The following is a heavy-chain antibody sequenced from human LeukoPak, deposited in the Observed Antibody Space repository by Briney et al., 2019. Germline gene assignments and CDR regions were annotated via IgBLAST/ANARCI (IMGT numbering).Heavy chain of an antibody. CDR3: AKSRKYYDILTGYHNGFDP. D-gene: IGHD3-9*01. Sequence: PSETLSLTCTVSGGSISSYYWSWIRQPPGKGLEWIGYIYYSGSTNYNPSLKGRVPISVDTSKNQFSLKLSSVNAADTAVYYFAKSRKYYDILTGYHNGFDPWGQGTLVTVSS. CDR2: IYYSGST. CDR1: GGSISSYY. J-gene: IGHJ5*02. V-gene: IGHV4-59*01.